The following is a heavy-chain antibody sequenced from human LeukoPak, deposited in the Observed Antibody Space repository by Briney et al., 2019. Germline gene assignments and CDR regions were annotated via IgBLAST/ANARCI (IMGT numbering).Heavy chain of an antibody. CDR1: GYTFTSYD. CDR3: ARGQTIGVIAAAGLDS. Sequence: ASVKVSCKASGYTFTSYDIHWVRQATGQGLEWMGWMNPNSGNTGYAQKFQGRVTMTRNTSISTAYMELSSLRSEDTAVYYCARGQTIGVIAAAGLDSWGQGTLVTVSS. D-gene: IGHD6-13*01. J-gene: IGHJ4*02. CDR2: MNPNSGNT. V-gene: IGHV1-8*01.